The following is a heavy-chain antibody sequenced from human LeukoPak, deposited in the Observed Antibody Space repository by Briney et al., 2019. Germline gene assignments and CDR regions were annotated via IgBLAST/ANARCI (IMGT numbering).Heavy chain of an antibody. Sequence: ASVKVSCKASGYTFTSYGISWVRQAPGQGLEWMGWISAYNGNTNYAQKLQGRVTMTTDTSTSTAYMELRSLRSDDTAVYYYAGFAVVPAAIGWFDPWGQGTLVTVSS. CDR1: GYTFTSYG. CDR3: AGFAVVPAAIGWFDP. D-gene: IGHD2-2*02. V-gene: IGHV1-18*01. J-gene: IGHJ5*02. CDR2: ISAYNGNT.